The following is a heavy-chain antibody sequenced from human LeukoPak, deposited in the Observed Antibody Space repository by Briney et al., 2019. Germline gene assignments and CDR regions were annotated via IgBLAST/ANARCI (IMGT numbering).Heavy chain of an antibody. Sequence: GASVKVSCKASGYTFTSYYMHWVRQAPGQGLEWMGIINPSGGSTSYAQKFQGRVTMTRDTSTSTVYMELSSLRPEDTAVYYCARAPPNHITIFGVVPDAFDIWGQGTMATVSS. J-gene: IGHJ3*02. D-gene: IGHD3-3*01. CDR1: GYTFTSYY. CDR3: ARAPPNHITIFGVVPDAFDI. V-gene: IGHV1-46*01. CDR2: INPSGGST.